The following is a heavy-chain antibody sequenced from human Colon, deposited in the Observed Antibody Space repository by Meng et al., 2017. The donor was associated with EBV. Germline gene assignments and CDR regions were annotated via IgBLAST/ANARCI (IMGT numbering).Heavy chain of an antibody. Sequence: LEASGSVLVRPSPTLSLTCAVSGYSITSGDYSWTWIRQPPGKGLEWIGYIYHGVNIYYTPSLRSRVTISVDKSRNQFSLKLTSVSAADTAVYYCVRDTRRGGGWFDPWGQGTLVTVSS. CDR3: VRDTRRGGGWFDP. D-gene: IGHD3-10*01. J-gene: IGHJ5*02. V-gene: IGHV4-30-2*01. CDR2: IYHGVNI. CDR1: GYSITSGDYS.